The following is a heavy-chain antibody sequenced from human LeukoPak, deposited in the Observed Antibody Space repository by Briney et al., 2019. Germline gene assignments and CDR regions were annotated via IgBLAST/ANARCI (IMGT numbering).Heavy chain of an antibody. CDR3: ARDPYSSRSFDY. Sequence: SETLSLTCVVYGGSFSGYYWSWIRQPPGKGLEWIGEINHSGSTNYNPSLKSRVTISVDTSKNQFSLKLSSVTAADTAVYYCARDPYSSRSFDYWGQGTLVTVSS. CDR2: INHSGST. V-gene: IGHV4-34*01. D-gene: IGHD6-13*01. J-gene: IGHJ4*02. CDR1: GGSFSGYY.